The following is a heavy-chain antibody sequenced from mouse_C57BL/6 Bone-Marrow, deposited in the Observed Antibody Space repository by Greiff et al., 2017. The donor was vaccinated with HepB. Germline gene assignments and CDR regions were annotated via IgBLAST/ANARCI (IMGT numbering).Heavy chain of an antibody. CDR3: ARRGYDRYAMDY. Sequence: EVKLVESGGGLVKPGGSLKLSCAASGFTFSSYTMSWVRQTPEKRLEWVATISGGGGNTYYPDSVKGRFTISRDNAKNTLYLQMSSLRSEDTALYYCARRGYDRYAMDYWGQGTSVTVSS. J-gene: IGHJ4*01. D-gene: IGHD2-2*01. CDR1: GFTFSSYT. V-gene: IGHV5-9*01. CDR2: ISGGGGNT.